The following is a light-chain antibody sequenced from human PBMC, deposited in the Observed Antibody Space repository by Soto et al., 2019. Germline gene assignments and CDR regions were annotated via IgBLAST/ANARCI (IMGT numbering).Light chain of an antibody. CDR3: QQYYSAPYT. CDR2: WAS. Sequence: DIVMTQSPDSLAVSLGERTTINCKSSQSVLYSSNNKNYLAWYQQKPGPPPKLLIYWASTRESGVPDRFSGSGSWTDFTLAISSLQAEDVAFYYCQQYYSAPYTFGQGTKLEIK. CDR1: QSVLYSSNNKNY. J-gene: IGKJ2*01. V-gene: IGKV4-1*01.